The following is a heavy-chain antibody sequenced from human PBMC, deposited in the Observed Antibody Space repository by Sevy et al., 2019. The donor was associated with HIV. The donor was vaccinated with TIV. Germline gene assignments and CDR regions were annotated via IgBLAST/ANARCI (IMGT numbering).Heavy chain of an antibody. Sequence: GGSLRLSCAASGFTFSSYAMHWVRQAPGKGLECVSAISSNGGSTYYANSVKGRFTISRDNSKNTLYLQMGSLRAEDMAVYYCARDPDATGYYYYYYMDVWGKGTTVTVSS. V-gene: IGHV3-64*01. J-gene: IGHJ6*03. CDR3: ARDPDATGYYYYYYMDV. D-gene: IGHD1-1*01. CDR2: ISSNGGST. CDR1: GFTFSSYA.